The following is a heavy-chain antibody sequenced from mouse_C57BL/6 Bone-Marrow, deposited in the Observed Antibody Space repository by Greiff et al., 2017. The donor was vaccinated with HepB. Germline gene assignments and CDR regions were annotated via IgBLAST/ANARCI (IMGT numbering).Heavy chain of an antibody. J-gene: IGHJ3*01. Sequence: EVKLQESGPELVKPGASVKISCKASGYSFTGYYMNWVKQSPEKSLEWIGEINPSTGGTTYNQKFKAKATLTVDKSSSTAYMQLKSLTSADSAVYYCARSNWAWFAYWGQGTLVTVSA. CDR3: ARSNWAWFAY. V-gene: IGHV1-42*01. CDR2: INPSTGGT. CDR1: GYSFTGYY. D-gene: IGHD4-1*01.